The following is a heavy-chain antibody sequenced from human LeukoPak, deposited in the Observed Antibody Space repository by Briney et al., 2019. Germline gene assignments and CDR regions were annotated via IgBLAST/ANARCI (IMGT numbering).Heavy chain of an antibody. Sequence: GGSLRLSCTASGFTFGDYAMSWFRQAPGKGLEWVGFIRSKAYGGTTEYAASVKGRFTISRDDSKSIAYLQMNSLKTEDTAVYYCTRYPEYSSSSGAPDWFDPWGQGTLVTVSS. CDR2: IRSKAYGGTT. CDR1: GFTFGDYA. CDR3: TRYPEYSSSSGAPDWFDP. V-gene: IGHV3-49*03. J-gene: IGHJ5*02. D-gene: IGHD6-6*01.